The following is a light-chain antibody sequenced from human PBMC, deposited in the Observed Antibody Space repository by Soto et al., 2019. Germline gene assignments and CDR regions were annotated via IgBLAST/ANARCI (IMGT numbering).Light chain of an antibody. CDR3: AAWDDSLRGVV. CDR2: DDY. Sequence: QSVMTQPPSVSAAPGQTVTISCSGSSSNIGGNSVSWYQQLPGTAPKLLIYDDYKRPSGIPDRFSGSKSGTSASLAISGLRSDDEADYYCAAWDDSLRGVVFGGGTQLTVL. J-gene: IGLJ2*01. CDR1: SSNIGGNS. V-gene: IGLV1-51*01.